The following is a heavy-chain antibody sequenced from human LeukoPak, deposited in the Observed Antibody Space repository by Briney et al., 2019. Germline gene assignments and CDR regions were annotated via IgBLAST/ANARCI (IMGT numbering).Heavy chain of an antibody. V-gene: IGHV3-74*01. CDR3: AEYCSGGSCYPS. J-gene: IGHJ4*02. Sequence: GGSLRLSCAPSGFTFSSYWMHWVRHAPGKGLVWVSRINSDGSSTSYADSVKGRFTISRDNAKNTLYLQMNSLRAEDTAVYYCAEYCSGGSCYPSWGQGTLVTVSS. CDR2: INSDGSST. D-gene: IGHD2-15*01. CDR1: GFTFSSYW.